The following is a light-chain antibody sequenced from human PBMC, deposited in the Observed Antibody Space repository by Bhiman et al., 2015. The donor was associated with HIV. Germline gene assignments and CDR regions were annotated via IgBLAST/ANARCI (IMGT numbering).Light chain of an antibody. CDR3: QSYDSSLSGFV. CDR2: YKD. CDR1: ASNIGAGDD. J-gene: IGLJ1*01. V-gene: IGLV1-40*01. Sequence: QSVLTQPPSVSGAPGQRVTISCTGSASNIGAGDDVHWYQHLPGAAPKLLISYKDNRPSGVPDRFSASKSGASASLAITGLQPEDEADYYCQSYDSSLSGFVFGTGTRVSVL.